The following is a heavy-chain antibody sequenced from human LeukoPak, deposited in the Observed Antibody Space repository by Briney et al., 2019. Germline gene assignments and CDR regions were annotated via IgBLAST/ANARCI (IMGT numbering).Heavy chain of an antibody. CDR2: IYHSGST. CDR3: ARGHWGSTYYFDY. CDR1: GGSISSGGYY. V-gene: IGHV4-30-2*01. D-gene: IGHD7-27*01. Sequence: PSQTLSLTCTVSGGSISSGGYYWSWIRQPPGKGLEWIGYIYHSGSTYYNPSLKSRVTISVDRSKNQFSLKLSSVTAADTAVYYCARGHWGSTYYFDYWGQGTLVTVSS. J-gene: IGHJ4*02.